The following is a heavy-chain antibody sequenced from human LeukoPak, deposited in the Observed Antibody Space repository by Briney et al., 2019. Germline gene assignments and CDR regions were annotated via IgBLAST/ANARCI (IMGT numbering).Heavy chain of an antibody. CDR3: ARDYWSYYYDSSGYYNY. D-gene: IGHD3-22*01. CDR2: IWYDGSNK. V-gene: IGHV3-33*08. Sequence: GGSLRLSCAASGFTFSSYGMHWVRQAPGKGLEWVAVIWYDGSNKYYADSVKGRFTISRDNSKNTPYLQMNSLRAEDTAVYYCARDYWSYYYDSSGYYNYWGQGILVTVSS. CDR1: GFTFSSYG. J-gene: IGHJ4*02.